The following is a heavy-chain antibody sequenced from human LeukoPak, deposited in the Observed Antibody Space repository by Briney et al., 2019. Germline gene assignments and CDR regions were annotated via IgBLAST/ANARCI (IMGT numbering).Heavy chain of an antibody. D-gene: IGHD2-15*01. J-gene: IGHJ5*02. V-gene: IGHV3-11*01. CDR3: ARAVVVAASYRFDP. CDR2: IRSSGSTI. CDR1: GFTFSDYY. Sequence: SLRLSXAASGFTFSDYYMSWIRQAPGKGLEWVSYIRSSGSTIYYADSVKGRFTISRDNAKNSLYLQMNSLRAEDTAVYYCARAVVVAASYRFDPWGQGTLVTVSS.